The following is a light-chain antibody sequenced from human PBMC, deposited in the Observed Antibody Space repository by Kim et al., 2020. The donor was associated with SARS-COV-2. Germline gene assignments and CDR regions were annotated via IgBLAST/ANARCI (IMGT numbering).Light chain of an antibody. Sequence: SASVGDTVTITCRASQNINNYLNWYRQKPGKAPKLLIYAASSLQSGVPSGFSGSGSGTDFTLTISSLQPEDFATYYCQQSYGIPYTFGQGTKLEI. V-gene: IGKV1-39*01. CDR2: AAS. J-gene: IGKJ2*01. CDR1: QNINNY. CDR3: QQSYGIPYT.